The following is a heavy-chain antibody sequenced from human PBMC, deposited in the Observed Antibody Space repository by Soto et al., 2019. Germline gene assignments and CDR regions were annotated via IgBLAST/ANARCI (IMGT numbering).Heavy chain of an antibody. Sequence: GGSLRLSCAASGFTFSSYWMHWVRQAPGKGLVWVSRINSDGSSTSYADSVKGRFTISRDNAKNTRYLQMNSLRAEDTAVYYCARREGYCNGGSCYFDYWGQGTLVTVSS. D-gene: IGHD2-15*01. V-gene: IGHV3-74*01. CDR3: ARREGYCNGGSCYFDY. J-gene: IGHJ4*02. CDR1: GFTFSSYW. CDR2: INSDGSST.